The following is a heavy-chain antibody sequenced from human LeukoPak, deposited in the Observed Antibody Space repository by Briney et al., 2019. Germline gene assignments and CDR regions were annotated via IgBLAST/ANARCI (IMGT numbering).Heavy chain of an antibody. D-gene: IGHD6-13*01. Sequence: GGSLRLSCAASGFTFSDYYMSWIRQAPGKGLECVSYISSSGSTISYADSVKGRFTISRDNAKNSLYLQMNSLRVEDTAVDYCAAGAAAGIDFWGQGTLVTVSS. CDR3: AAGAAAGIDF. CDR1: GFTFSDYY. CDR2: ISSSGSTI. V-gene: IGHV3-11*01. J-gene: IGHJ4*02.